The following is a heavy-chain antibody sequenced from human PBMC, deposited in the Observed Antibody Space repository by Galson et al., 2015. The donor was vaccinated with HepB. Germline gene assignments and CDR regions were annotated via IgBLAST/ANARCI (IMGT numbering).Heavy chain of an antibody. CDR2: TRNKAKSYST. CDR3: ARLIRYSSSYDFDY. Sequence: SLRLSCAASGFIFSDHYMDWVRQAPGKGLEWVGRTRNKAKSYSTDYAASVKGRFTISRDDSKNSLYLQMNSLKTEDTAVYYCARLIRYSSSYDFDYWGQGTLVTVSS. D-gene: IGHD6-6*01. J-gene: IGHJ4*02. V-gene: IGHV3-72*01. CDR1: GFIFSDHY.